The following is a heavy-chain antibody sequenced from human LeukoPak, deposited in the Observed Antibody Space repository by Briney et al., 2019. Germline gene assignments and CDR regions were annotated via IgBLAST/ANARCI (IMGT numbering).Heavy chain of an antibody. J-gene: IGHJ3*02. CDR1: GFTFSRYW. CDR3: ARVSKLVGNAFDI. D-gene: IGHD2-2*01. CDR2: IKQDGSEK. V-gene: IGHV3-7*01. Sequence: GGSLRLSCAASGFTFSRYWMSWVRQAPGKGLEWVANIKQDGSEKYYVDSVKGRFTISRDNAKKSLYLQMNSLRAEDTAVYYCARVSKLVGNAFDIWGQGTMVTVSS.